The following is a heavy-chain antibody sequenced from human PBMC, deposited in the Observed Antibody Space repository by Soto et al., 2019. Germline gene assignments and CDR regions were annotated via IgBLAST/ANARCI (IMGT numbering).Heavy chain of an antibody. Sequence: ASVKVSCKASGYTFTGYYIHWVRQAPGQGLEWMGWINPNSGGTKYPQKFQGRVTMTRDTSIRTVYMSLTGLKSDDTALYFFARDLAKGRCSAGFDFLGQGTLVTVSS. CDR1: GYTFTGYY. D-gene: IGHD6-25*01. V-gene: IGHV1-2*02. CDR3: ARDLAKGRCSAGFDF. J-gene: IGHJ4*02. CDR2: INPNSGGT.